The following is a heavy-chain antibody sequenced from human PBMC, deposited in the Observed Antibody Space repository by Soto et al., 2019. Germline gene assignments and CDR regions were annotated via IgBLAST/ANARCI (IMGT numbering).Heavy chain of an antibody. D-gene: IGHD4-17*01. Sequence: QVQLVQSGAEVKKPGSSVKVSCKASGGTFSSYTISWVRQAPGQGLEWMGRIIPILGIANYAQKFQGRVTITADKYTSTAYRELSSLRSDDTAVYYCARDDYGDYVRGNWGQGTLVTVSS. CDR1: GGTFSSYT. CDR3: ARDDYGDYVRGN. V-gene: IGHV1-69*08. J-gene: IGHJ4*02. CDR2: IIPILGIA.